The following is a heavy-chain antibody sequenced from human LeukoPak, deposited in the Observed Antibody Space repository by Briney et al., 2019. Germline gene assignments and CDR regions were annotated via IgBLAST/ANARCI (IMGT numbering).Heavy chain of an antibody. J-gene: IGHJ5*02. CDR1: GGSISSGSYY. CDR3: ARASRGITMIVVAPSPNWFDP. Sequence: SQTLSLTCTVSGGSISSGSYYWSWIRQPAGKGLEWIGRIYTSGSTNYNPSLKSRVTISVDTSKNQFSLKLSSVTAADTAVYYCARASRGITMIVVAPSPNWFDPWGQGTLVTVSS. CDR2: IYTSGST. D-gene: IGHD3-22*01. V-gene: IGHV4-61*02.